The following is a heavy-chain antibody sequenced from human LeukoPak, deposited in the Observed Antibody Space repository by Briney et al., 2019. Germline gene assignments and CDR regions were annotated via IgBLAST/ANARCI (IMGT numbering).Heavy chain of an antibody. J-gene: IGHJ4*02. CDR3: ARDDGGYYDSSGYRGVSDY. CDR1: GYTFTGYY. V-gene: IGHV1-2*02. Sequence: ASVKVSCKASGYTFTGYYMHWVRQAPGQGLEWMGWINPNSGGTNYAQKFQGKVTMTRDTSISTAYMELSRLRSDDTAVYYCARDDGGYYDSSGYRGVSDYWGQGTLVTVSS. D-gene: IGHD3-22*01. CDR2: INPNSGGT.